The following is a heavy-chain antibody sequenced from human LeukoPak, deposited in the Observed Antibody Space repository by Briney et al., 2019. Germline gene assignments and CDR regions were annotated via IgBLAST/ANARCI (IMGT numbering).Heavy chain of an antibody. V-gene: IGHV4-61*02. Sequence: PSETLSLTCTVSGGSISSGSYYWSWIRQPAGKGLEWIGRIYTSGGTNYNPSLKSRVTISVDTSKNQFSLKLSSVTAADTAVYYCAREVYDSSGYYLDYWGQGTLVTVSS. CDR3: AREVYDSSGYYLDY. D-gene: IGHD3-22*01. J-gene: IGHJ4*02. CDR2: IYTSGGT. CDR1: GGSISSGSYY.